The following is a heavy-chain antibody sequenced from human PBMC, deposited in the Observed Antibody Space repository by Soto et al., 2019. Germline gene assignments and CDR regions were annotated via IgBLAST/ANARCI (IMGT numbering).Heavy chain of an antibody. Sequence: GGSLRLSCSASGFTFSTYAMHWVRQAPGKGLEYVSAISSSGDRMYYADSVRDRFTISRDNSKNTLFLQMSSLRAEDAAVYYCARRRGSGSYQAYYYYYMDVWGKGTTVTVSS. CDR2: ISSSGDRM. V-gene: IGHV3-64D*08. J-gene: IGHJ6*03. CDR1: GFTFSTYA. CDR3: ARRRGSGSYQAYYYYYMDV. D-gene: IGHD3-10*01.